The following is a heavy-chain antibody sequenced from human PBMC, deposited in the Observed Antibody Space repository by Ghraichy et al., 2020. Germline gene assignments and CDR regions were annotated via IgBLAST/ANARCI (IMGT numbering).Heavy chain of an antibody. V-gene: IGHV3-48*02. D-gene: IGHD4-23*01. CDR1: GFTFSSYN. CDR3: ARASTVVRFYYYDGMDV. CDR2: ISSGRKAI. J-gene: IGHJ6*02. Sequence: GGSLRLSCVGSGFTFSSYNMNWVRQSPGKGLEWVSYISSGRKAIFYADSVKGRFTISRDNAQNSLYLQMNSLRDEDTAVYYCARASTVVRFYYYDGMDVWGQGTTVTVSS.